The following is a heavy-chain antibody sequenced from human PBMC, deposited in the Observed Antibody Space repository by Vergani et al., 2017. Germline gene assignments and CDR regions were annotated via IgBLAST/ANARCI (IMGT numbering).Heavy chain of an antibody. V-gene: IGHV3-74*02. D-gene: IGHD6-19*01. CDR1: GFTFSSYA. CDR2: INSDGSST. CDR3: ARASSSSSGWYGY. J-gene: IGHJ4*02. Sequence: EVQLLESGGGLVQPGGSLRLSCAASGFTFSSYAMSWVRQAPGKGLEWVSRINSDGSSTSYADSVKGRFTISRDNAKNTLYLQMNSLRAEDTAVYYCARASSSSSGWYGYWGQGTLVTVSS.